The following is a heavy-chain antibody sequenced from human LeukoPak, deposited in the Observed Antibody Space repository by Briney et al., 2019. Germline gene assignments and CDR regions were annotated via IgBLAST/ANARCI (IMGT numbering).Heavy chain of an antibody. CDR1: GGSISSSSYY. Sequence: SETLSLTCTVSGGSISSSSYYWGWIRQPPGKGLEWIGSIYYSGSTYYNPSLKSRVTISVDTSKNQFSLKLSSVTAADTAVYYCARRLFGGGFGAPYNWFDPWGQGTLVTVSS. D-gene: IGHD3-10*01. CDR2: IYYSGST. CDR3: ARRLFGGGFGAPYNWFDP. J-gene: IGHJ5*02. V-gene: IGHV4-39*01.